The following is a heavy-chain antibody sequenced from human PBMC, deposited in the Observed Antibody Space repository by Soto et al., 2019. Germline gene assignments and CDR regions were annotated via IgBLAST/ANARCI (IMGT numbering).Heavy chain of an antibody. D-gene: IGHD6-6*01. CDR2: ISWNSGSI. CDR1: GFTFDDSA. J-gene: IGHJ5*02. Sequence: SLILSCAASGFTFDDSAMHWVRQAPGKGLEWVSGISWNSGSIGYADSVKGRFTISRDNAKNSLYLQMNSLRAEDTALYYCARDHQRYYSGSSDGFDPWGQGTLVTVSS. CDR3: ARDHQRYYSGSSDGFDP. V-gene: IGHV3-9*01.